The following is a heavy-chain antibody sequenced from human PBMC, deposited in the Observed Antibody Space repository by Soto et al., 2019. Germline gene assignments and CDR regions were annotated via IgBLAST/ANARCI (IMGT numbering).Heavy chain of an antibody. D-gene: IGHD3-9*01. CDR1: GYTFTSYG. J-gene: IGHJ4*02. CDR2: ISAYNGNT. CDR3: ARVRHYDILTGYYAPPDY. V-gene: IGHV1-18*01. Sequence: QVQLVQSGAEVKKPGASVKVSCKASGYTFTSYGISWVRQAPGQGLEWMGWISAYNGNTNYAQKLQGRVTMTTDTSTSTAYMELRSLRSDDTAVYYCARVRHYDILTGYYAPPDYLGQGTLVTVSS.